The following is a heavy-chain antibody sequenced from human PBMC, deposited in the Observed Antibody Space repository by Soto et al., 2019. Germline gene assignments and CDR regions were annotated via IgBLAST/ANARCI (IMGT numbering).Heavy chain of an antibody. Sequence: SETLSLTCTVSGGSISSGGYYWSWIRQHPGKGLEWIGYIYYSGSTYYNPSLKSRVTISVDTSKNQFSLKLSSVTAADTAVYYCARHNGPLYVGYYYDMDVWGQGTKVTVSS. D-gene: IGHD3-16*01. CDR1: GGSISSGGYY. CDR2: IYYSGST. V-gene: IGHV4-31*03. J-gene: IGHJ6*02. CDR3: ARHNGPLYVGYYYDMDV.